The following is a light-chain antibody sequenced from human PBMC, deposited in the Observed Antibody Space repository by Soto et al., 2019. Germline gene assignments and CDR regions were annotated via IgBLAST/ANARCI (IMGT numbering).Light chain of an antibody. J-gene: IGKJ1*01. V-gene: IGKV1-33*01. CDR3: QQYHSLPRT. CDR1: QDISKY. Sequence: DILMAQSPSSLSASVGDRVTITCQASQDISKYLNWYQQKPGKAPKLLICDTSNLETGVPSRFTGSRSWTDFTLTISSLQPEDIATYYCQQYHSLPRTFGQGTKVEIK. CDR2: DTS.